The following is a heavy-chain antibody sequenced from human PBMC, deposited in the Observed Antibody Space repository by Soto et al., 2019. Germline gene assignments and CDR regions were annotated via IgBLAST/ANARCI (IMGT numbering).Heavy chain of an antibody. V-gene: IGHV1-3*01. Sequence: QVPLVQSGAEVKKPGASVKVSCKASGYTFTSYAMHWVRQAPGQRLEWMGWINAGNGNTKYSQKFQGRVTITRDTSASTASMERSSLRSGVTAVYYCAGGGGAYYDSSGYYPHFDYWGQGTLVTVSS. CDR3: AGGGGAYYDSSGYYPHFDY. CDR1: GYTFTSYA. D-gene: IGHD3-22*01. J-gene: IGHJ4*02. CDR2: INAGNGNT.